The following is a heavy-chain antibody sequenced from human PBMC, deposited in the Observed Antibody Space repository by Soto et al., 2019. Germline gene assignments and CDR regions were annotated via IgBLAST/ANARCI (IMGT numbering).Heavy chain of an antibody. Sequence: PGGSLRLSCAASGVSIISHYMAWVRQAPGKGLEWISLIYAGGSTFYADSVKGRFTISRDNSKNTLYLQMGSLTAEDTAVYYCASGENGYNKYYFDFWGQGTLVTVSS. CDR3: ASGENGYNKYYFDF. V-gene: IGHV3-53*01. CDR1: GVSIISHY. D-gene: IGHD5-12*01. CDR2: IYAGGST. J-gene: IGHJ4*02.